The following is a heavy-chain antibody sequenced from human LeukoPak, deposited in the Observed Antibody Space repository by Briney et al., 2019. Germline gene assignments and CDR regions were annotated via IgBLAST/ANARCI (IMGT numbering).Heavy chain of an antibody. J-gene: IGHJ4*02. V-gene: IGHV4-39*07. CDR3: ARHTMPDY. Sequence: KGLEWIGSIYYSGSTYYTPSLKSRVTISVDTSKNQFSLKLSSVPAADTAVYYCARHTMPDYWGQGTLVTVSS. CDR2: IYYSGST. D-gene: IGHD3-3*01.